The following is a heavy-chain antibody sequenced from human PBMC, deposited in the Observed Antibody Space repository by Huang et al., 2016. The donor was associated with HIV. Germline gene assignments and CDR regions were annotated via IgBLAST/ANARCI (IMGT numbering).Heavy chain of an antibody. CDR2: INPKTGGT. J-gene: IGHJ6*02. CDR1: GYTFTAYY. V-gene: IGHV1-2*02. D-gene: IGHD3-10*01. Sequence: QVQLVQSGAEVKKPGASVKVSCKASGYTFTAYYVQWVRQAPGQGIECMGWINPKTGGTNYAQRCQGRVTVTRDTSGNTADMEVRRLKADDTAVYYWARPRNFVGSGTDYGANYYYGLDVWGQGTTVIVSS. CDR3: ARPRNFVGSGTDYGANYYYGLDV.